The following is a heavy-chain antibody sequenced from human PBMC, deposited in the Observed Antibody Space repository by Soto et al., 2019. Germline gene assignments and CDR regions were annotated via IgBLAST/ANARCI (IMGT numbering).Heavy chain of an antibody. V-gene: IGHV1-69*13. CDR1: GGTFSSYA. CDR3: CYDILTGNDLGTDY. D-gene: IGHD3-9*01. J-gene: IGHJ4*02. Sequence: ASVKVSCKASGGTFSSYAISWVRQAPGQGLEWMGGIIPIFGTANYAQKFQGRVTITADESTSTAYMELSSLRSEDTAVYYCCYDILTGNDLGTDYWGQGTLVTVSS. CDR2: IIPIFGTA.